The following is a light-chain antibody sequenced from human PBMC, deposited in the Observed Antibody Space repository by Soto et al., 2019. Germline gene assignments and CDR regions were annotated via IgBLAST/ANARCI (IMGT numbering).Light chain of an antibody. Sequence: EIVLTQSPGTLSLSPGERATLSCRASQSVSSSHLAWYQQKPGQPPRLLIYGASSRATGIPDRFSGSGSGTDFTLTISRLEQEDFAVYFCQQYGSSPLTFGGGTKVEIK. CDR3: QQYGSSPLT. CDR1: QSVSSSH. CDR2: GAS. J-gene: IGKJ4*01. V-gene: IGKV3-20*01.